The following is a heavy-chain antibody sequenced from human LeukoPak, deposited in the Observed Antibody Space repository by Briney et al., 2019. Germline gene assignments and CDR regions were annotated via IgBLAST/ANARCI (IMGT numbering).Heavy chain of an antibody. Sequence: SQTLSLTCTVSGGSISSGNYYWRWIRQPPGKGLEWIGYIYYSGSTYYNPSLKSRVTISVDTSKNQFSLKLSSVTAADTAVYYCATSSLYSNSWYFDYWGQGTLVTVSS. J-gene: IGHJ4*02. CDR2: IYYSGST. V-gene: IGHV4-30-4*08. CDR1: GGSISSGNYY. D-gene: IGHD6-13*01. CDR3: ATSSLYSNSWYFDY.